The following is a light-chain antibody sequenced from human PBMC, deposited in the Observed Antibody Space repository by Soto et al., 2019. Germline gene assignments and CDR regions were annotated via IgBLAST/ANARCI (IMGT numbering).Light chain of an antibody. CDR3: QQYGSSIT. V-gene: IGKV3-20*01. CDR1: QSVRRSC. J-gene: IGKJ5*01. Sequence: ENVLAEAPGALSLSPAQRATVSSRASQSVRRSCLAWYQEKPGQAPRLLIYGTSSRATGIPDRFSGSGSGTDFTLTMSRLEPEDFAVFYCQQYGSSITFGQGTRLEIK. CDR2: GTS.